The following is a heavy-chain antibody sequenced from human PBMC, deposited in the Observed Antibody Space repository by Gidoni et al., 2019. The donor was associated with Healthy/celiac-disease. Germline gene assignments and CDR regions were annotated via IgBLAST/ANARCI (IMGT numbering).Heavy chain of an antibody. D-gene: IGHD2-15*01. CDR1: GFTFDDYA. J-gene: IGHJ4*02. V-gene: IGHV3-9*01. CDR3: AKDGDRQLVPGCTPISGGSCQGSYYFDY. CDR2: ISWNSGSI. Sequence: AASGFTFDDYAMHWVRQAPGKGLEWVSGISWNSGSIGYADSVKGRFTISRDNAKNSLYLQMNSLRAEDTALYYCAKDGDRQLVPGCTPISGGSCQGSYYFDYWGQGTLVTVSS.